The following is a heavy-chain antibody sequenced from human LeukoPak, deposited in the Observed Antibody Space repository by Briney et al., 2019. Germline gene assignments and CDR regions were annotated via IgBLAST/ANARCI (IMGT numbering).Heavy chain of an antibody. Sequence: GGSLRLSCAASGFIVSSNYMSWVRQAPGKGPEWVSVIYSGGATYYADSVKGRFTISRDNSKNMLYLQMNSLRAEDTAVYYCARGPIVGPTKGFDPWGQGTLVTVSS. CDR3: ARGPIVGPTKGFDP. CDR1: GFIVSSNY. D-gene: IGHD1-26*01. CDR2: IYSGGAT. J-gene: IGHJ5*02. V-gene: IGHV3-53*01.